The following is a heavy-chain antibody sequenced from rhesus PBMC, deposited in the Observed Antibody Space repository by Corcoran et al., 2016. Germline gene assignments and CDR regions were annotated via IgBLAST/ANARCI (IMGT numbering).Heavy chain of an antibody. Sequence: QVQLQESGPGLVKPSETLSLTCAVSGGSISDSYSWNWIRQPPGKGLEGIGNIYGSSGSTYYNPSLRGRVTSSKDTSKNQFSLKLSSVTAADTAVYYCARWKGTVSGFDYWGQGVLVTVSS. J-gene: IGHJ4*01. CDR3: ARWKGTVSGFDY. CDR2: IYGSSGST. D-gene: IGHD5-24*01. CDR1: GGSISDSYS. V-gene: IGHV4S7*01.